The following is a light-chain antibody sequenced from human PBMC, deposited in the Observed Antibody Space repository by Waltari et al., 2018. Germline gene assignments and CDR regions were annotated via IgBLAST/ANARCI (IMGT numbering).Light chain of an antibody. J-gene: IGKJ4*01. CDR1: QGVSFP. Sequence: EIVLTQSPATLSLSPGDRATPSCRASQGVSFPLSWYQQKAGQAPRLVIYDALDRATGIPARFIGSGSGTDFNLTISRLEPEDFAVYFCLQRKSWPPVTFGGGTRVEIK. CDR2: DAL. CDR3: LQRKSWPPVT. V-gene: IGKV3-11*01.